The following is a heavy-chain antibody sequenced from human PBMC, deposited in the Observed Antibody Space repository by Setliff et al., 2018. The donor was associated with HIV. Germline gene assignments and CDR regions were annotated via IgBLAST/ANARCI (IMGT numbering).Heavy chain of an antibody. CDR3: ARDHVFGSRTGFDP. D-gene: IGHD3-10*01. J-gene: IGHJ5*02. V-gene: IGHV4-4*02. Sequence: PQGPGEGLEWIGEVFHSGSANSNASLRSRVMISVDTSKNQFSLKLSAVTAADTAVYYCARDHVFGSRTGFDPWGPGILVTVSS. CDR2: VFHSGSA.